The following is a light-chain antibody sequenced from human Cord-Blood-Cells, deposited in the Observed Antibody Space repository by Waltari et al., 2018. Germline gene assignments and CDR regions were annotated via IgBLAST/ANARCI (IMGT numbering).Light chain of an antibody. CDR1: SPNLGSNY. CDR3: AAWDDSLSGV. CDR2: RNN. J-gene: IGLJ3*02. Sequence: QSVLTQPPSASGTPGTRVTISCSGSSPNLGSNYVYWYQQLPGTAPKLLIYRNNQRPSGVPDRFSGSQSGTSASLAISGLRSEDEADYYCAAWDDSLSGVFGGGTKLTVL. V-gene: IGLV1-47*01.